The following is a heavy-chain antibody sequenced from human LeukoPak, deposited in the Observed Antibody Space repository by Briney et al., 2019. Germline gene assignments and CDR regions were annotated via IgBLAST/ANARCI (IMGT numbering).Heavy chain of an antibody. J-gene: IGHJ4*02. Sequence: ASVKVSCKASGYTFTSYHMHWVRQAPGQGLEWMGIINPSGGSTSYAQKFQGRVTMTRDTSTSTVYMELSSLRSEDTAVYYCARDSTSSFVVVVAAYWGQGTLVTVSS. D-gene: IGHD2-15*01. CDR3: ARDSTSSFVVVVAAY. CDR2: INPSGGST. CDR1: GYTFTSYH. V-gene: IGHV1-46*01.